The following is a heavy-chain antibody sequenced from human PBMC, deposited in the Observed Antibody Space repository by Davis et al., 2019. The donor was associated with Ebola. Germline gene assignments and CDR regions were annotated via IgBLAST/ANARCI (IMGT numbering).Heavy chain of an antibody. Sequence: GGSLRLSCAASGFTFSSYAMSWVRQAPGKGLEWVSAISGSGGSTYYADSVKGRFTISRDNSKNTLYLQMNSLRAEDTAVYYCAREGAEPYYYYGMDVWGQGTTVTVSS. J-gene: IGHJ6*02. D-gene: IGHD1-26*01. CDR1: GFTFSSYA. V-gene: IGHV3-23*01. CDR3: AREGAEPYYYYGMDV. CDR2: ISGSGGST.